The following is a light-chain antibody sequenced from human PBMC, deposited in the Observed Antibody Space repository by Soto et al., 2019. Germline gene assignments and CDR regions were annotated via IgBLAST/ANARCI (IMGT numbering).Light chain of an antibody. V-gene: IGKV3-11*01. CDR3: HQRQSWPRT. Sequence: EIVLTQSPASLSLSPGERATLSCRAGQSVSDYLAWYQQKPGQAPRLLIYGASSRATGIPDRFSGSGSGTDFTLTISDVQPEDFALYYCHQRQSWPRTFGQGTKVDIK. CDR1: QSVSDY. CDR2: GAS. J-gene: IGKJ1*01.